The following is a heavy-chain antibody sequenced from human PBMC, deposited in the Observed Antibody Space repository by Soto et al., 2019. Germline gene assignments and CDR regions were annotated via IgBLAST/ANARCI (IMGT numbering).Heavy chain of an antibody. D-gene: IGHD6-19*01. CDR3: ARDGLYSSGWYDY. CDR1: GFPFSSYS. J-gene: IGHJ4*02. CDR2: ISSSSSYI. Sequence: EVQLVESGGGLVKPGGSLRLSCAASGFPFSSYSMNWVRKAPGKGLEWVSSISSSSSYIYYADSVKGRFTISRDNAKNSLYLQMNSLRAEDTAVYYCARDGLYSSGWYDYWGQGTLVTVSS. V-gene: IGHV3-21*01.